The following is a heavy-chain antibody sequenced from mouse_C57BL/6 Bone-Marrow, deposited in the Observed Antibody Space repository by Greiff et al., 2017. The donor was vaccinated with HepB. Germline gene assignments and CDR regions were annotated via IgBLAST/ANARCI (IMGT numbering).Heavy chain of an antibody. Sequence: QVQLQQPGAELVRPGSSVKLSCKASGYTFTSYWMHWVKQRPIQGLEWIGNIDPSDSETHYNQKFKDKATLTVDKSSSTADMQLSSLTSEDSAVYYCARRGLTVVAGFDYWGQGTTLTVSS. D-gene: IGHD1-1*01. CDR3: ARRGLTVVAGFDY. V-gene: IGHV1-52*01. CDR1: GYTFTSYW. CDR2: IDPSDSET. J-gene: IGHJ2*01.